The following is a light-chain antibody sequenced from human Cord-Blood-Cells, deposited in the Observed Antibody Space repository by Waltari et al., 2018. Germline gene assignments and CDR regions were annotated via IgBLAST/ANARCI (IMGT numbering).Light chain of an antibody. J-gene: IGLJ3*02. V-gene: IGLV1-44*01. CDR3: AAWDDSLNGWV. CDR2: SSN. CDR1: SSNIGSNT. Sequence: QSVLTQPPSASGTPGQRVTISCSGSSSNIGSNTVNWYQQRPGTAPKLLIYSSNQRPSGVPDRCSGSKSGTSASLAISGLQSEDEADYYCAAWDDSLNGWVFGGGTKLTGL.